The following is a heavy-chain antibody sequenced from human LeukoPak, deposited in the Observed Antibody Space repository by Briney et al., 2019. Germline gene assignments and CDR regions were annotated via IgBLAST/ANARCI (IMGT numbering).Heavy chain of an antibody. V-gene: IGHV4-34*01. Sequence: SGTLSLTCAVYGGSFSGYYWSCIRQPPGKGLEGIGEINHSGSTNYDPSLKRRVSISVDTSKNQFSRKLRSVPAADTAVYYCARGRAVNYCGGACYTPRASFGDHAFDPWGQGTLVTVSS. CDR2: INHSGST. D-gene: IGHD2-21*02. J-gene: IGHJ5*02. CDR3: ARGRAVNYCGGACYTPRASFGDHAFDP. CDR1: GGSFSGYY.